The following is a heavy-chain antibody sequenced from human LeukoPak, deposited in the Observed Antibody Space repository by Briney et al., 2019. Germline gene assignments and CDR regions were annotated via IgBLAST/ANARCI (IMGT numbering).Heavy chain of an antibody. CDR3: AKGARGDTVTSIVGLNWFDP. D-gene: IGHD4-17*01. V-gene: IGHV3-33*03. CDR1: GFTFSSYG. J-gene: IGHJ5*02. CDR2: IWYDGSNK. Sequence: GGSLRLSCAASGFTFSSYGMHWVRQAPGKGLGWVAVIWYDGSNKYYADSVKGRFSISRDNSKNTLYLQMNSLRADDTAVYYCAKGARGDTVTSIVGLNWFDPWGQGTLVTVSS.